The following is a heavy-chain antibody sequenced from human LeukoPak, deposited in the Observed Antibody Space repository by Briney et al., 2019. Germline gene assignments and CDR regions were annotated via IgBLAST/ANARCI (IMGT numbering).Heavy chain of an antibody. CDR3: AREYSGSYL. Sequence: GGSLRLSCAASGFTFSSYWMHWVRQAPGKGLVWVSRIDSDGSSTIYADSVKGRFTISRDNAKNTLYLRMNSTRAEDTAVYYCAREYSGSYLWGQGTLVTVSS. CDR1: GFTFSSYW. D-gene: IGHD1-26*01. V-gene: IGHV3-74*01. CDR2: IDSDGSST. J-gene: IGHJ4*02.